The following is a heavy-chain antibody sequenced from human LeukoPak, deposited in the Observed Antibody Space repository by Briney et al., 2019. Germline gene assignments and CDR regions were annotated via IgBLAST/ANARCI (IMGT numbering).Heavy chain of an antibody. V-gene: IGHV4-39*01. D-gene: IGHD2-21*02. Sequence: PSETLSLTCTVSGRSISSSSYYWGWIRQPPGKGLEWIGSIYYSGSTYYNLSLKSRVTISVDTSKNQFSLKLSSVTAADTAVYCCARSLYCGGDCYPDAFDIWGQGTMVTVSS. J-gene: IGHJ3*02. CDR3: ARSLYCGGDCYPDAFDI. CDR2: IYYSGST. CDR1: GRSISSSSYY.